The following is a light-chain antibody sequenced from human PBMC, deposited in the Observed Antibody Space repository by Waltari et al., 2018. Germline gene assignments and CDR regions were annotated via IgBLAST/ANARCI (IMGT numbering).Light chain of an antibody. CDR3: YSYAGSYTLYV. Sequence: QSALTQPRSVSGSPGQSVTISCPGTSSDIGGYNAVAWYQKYPGKAPTLLIYAVNQRPSGVPDRFSGSKSGNTASLTISGLQAEDEADYYCYSYAGSYTLYVFGTGTEVTVL. J-gene: IGLJ1*01. CDR2: AVN. V-gene: IGLV2-11*01. CDR1: SSDIGGYNA.